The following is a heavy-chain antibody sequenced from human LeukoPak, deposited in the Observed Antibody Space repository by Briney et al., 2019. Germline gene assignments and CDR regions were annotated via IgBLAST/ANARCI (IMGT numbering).Heavy chain of an antibody. CDR3: AKDGGGQSAAFDI. CDR1: GYTFTGYY. J-gene: IGHJ3*02. Sequence: ASVKVSCKASGYTFTGYYMHWVRQAPGQVLEWMGWINPNSGATNDAQKFHGRVTMTSDTSTSTAYMELSGLSFDDTAVYYCAKDGGGQSAAFDIWGQGTMVTVFS. V-gene: IGHV1-2*02. CDR2: INPNSGAT. D-gene: IGHD3-16*01.